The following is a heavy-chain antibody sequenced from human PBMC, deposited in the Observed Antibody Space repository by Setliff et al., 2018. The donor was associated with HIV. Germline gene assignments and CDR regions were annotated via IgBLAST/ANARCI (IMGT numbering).Heavy chain of an antibody. CDR3: ARENNFDY. V-gene: IGHV3-30*04. Sequence: PGGSLRLPCAASGFTLTDYPMHWVRQAPGNGLEWVAVIASHGNWHDYAASVKGRFTISRDTSRNTLYLQMNSLRVEDSALYYCARENNFDYWGQGTLVTVSS. CDR1: GFTLTDYP. J-gene: IGHJ4*02. CDR2: IASHGNWH.